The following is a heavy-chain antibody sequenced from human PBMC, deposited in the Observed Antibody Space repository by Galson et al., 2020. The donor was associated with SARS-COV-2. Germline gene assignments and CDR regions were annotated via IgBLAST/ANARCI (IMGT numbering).Heavy chain of an antibody. V-gene: IGHV3-30*18. D-gene: IGHD5-12*01. CDR3: AKDRYSGYDDNLPKEYFQH. Sequence: GGSLRLSCAASGFTFSSYGMHWVRQAPGKGLEWVAVISYDGSNKYYADSVKGRFTISRDNSKNTLYLQMNSLRTEDTAVYYCAKDRYSGYDDNLPKEYFQHWGQGTLVTVS. CDR2: ISYDGSNK. J-gene: IGHJ1*01. CDR1: GFTFSSYG.